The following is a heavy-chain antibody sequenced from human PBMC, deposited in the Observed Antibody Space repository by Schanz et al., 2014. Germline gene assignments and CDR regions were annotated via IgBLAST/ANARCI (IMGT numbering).Heavy chain of an antibody. V-gene: IGHV4-59*08. CDR2: VYHSGST. Sequence: QVQLQESGPGLVKPSETLSLTCNVSGGSISRFYWSWIRQPPGKRLEWIGYVYHSGSTNYSPALNSRVIMSVDTSKTQVSLKLPSVTAADTAVYYCARHILKGTTGVDYWGQGTLVTVSS. CDR3: ARHILKGTTGVDY. J-gene: IGHJ4*02. D-gene: IGHD1-7*01. CDR1: GGSISRFY.